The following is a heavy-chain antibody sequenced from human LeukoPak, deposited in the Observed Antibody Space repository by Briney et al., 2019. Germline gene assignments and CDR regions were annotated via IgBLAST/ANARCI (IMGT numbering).Heavy chain of an antibody. CDR1: GGTFSSYA. V-gene: IGHV1-69*01. CDR3: AIPGSYSNRGWYYGMDV. D-gene: IGHD4-11*01. Sequence: GSSVKVSCKASGGTFSSYAISWVRQTPGQGLEWMGGIIPIFGTANYAQKFQGRVTITADESTSTAYMELSSLRSEDTAVYYRAIPGSYSNRGWYYGMDVWGQGTTVTVSS. CDR2: IIPIFGTA. J-gene: IGHJ6*02.